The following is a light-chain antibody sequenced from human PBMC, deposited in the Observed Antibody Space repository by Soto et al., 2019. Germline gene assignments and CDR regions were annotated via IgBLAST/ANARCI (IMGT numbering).Light chain of an antibody. J-gene: IGKJ5*01. CDR1: QSVLFTSNNKTY. Sequence: DIVMTHSPDSLAVSLGERATINCESSQSVLFTSNNKTYLYWYLQKPGQPPQLLIYEVSNRFSGVPDRFSGSGSGTDFTLKISRVEAEDVGVYYCMQSIQLPITFGQGTRLEIK. V-gene: IGKV2D-29*01. CDR3: MQSIQLPIT. CDR2: EVS.